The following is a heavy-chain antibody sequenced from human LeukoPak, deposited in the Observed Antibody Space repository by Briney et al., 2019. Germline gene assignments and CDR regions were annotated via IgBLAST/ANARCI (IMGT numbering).Heavy chain of an antibody. CDR2: INWNGGST. D-gene: IGHD6-6*01. J-gene: IGHJ4*02. V-gene: IGHV3-20*04. CDR3: ARDVDSSSDFDY. Sequence: GSLRLSCAASGFTFDDYGMSWVRQAPGKGLEWVSGINWNGGSTGYADSVKGRFTISRDNAKNSLYLQMNSLRAEDTAVYYCARDVDSSSDFDYWGQGTLVTVSS. CDR1: GFTFDDYG.